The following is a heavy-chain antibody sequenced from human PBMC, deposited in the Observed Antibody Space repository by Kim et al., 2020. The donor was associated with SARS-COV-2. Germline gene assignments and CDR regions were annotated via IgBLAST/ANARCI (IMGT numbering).Heavy chain of an antibody. CDR3: ARHHSILRKYSVDY. D-gene: IGHD2-15*01. V-gene: IGHV4-39*01. Sequence: NPSLQSRVTISVDTCKNQFSRRRSHVTAADTAVYYCARHHSILRKYSVDYWGQGTLVTVSS. J-gene: IGHJ4*02.